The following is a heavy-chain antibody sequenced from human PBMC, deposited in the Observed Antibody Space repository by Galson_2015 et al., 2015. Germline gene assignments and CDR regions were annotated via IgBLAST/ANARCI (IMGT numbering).Heavy chain of an antibody. CDR2: ISGSGGST. J-gene: IGHJ4*02. CDR3: AKDKRFWSGYAVPPVWYYFDY. D-gene: IGHD3-3*01. CDR1: GFTFSSYA. Sequence: SLRLSCAASGFTFSSYAMSWVRQAPGKGLEWVSAISGSGGSTHYEDSVKGRFTISRDNSKNTLYLQMNSLRAEDTAVYYCAKDKRFWSGYAVPPVWYYFDYWVQGTLVTVSS. V-gene: IGHV3-23*01.